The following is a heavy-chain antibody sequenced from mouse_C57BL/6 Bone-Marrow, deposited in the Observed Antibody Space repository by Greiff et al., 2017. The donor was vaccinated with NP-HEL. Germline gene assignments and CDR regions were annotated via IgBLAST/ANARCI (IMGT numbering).Heavy chain of an antibody. V-gene: IGHV3-6*01. CDR2: ISYDGSN. Sequence: EVQLKESGPGLVKPSQSLSLTCSVTGYSITSGYYWNWIRQFPGNKLEWMGYISYDGSNNYNPSLKNRISITRDTSKNQFFLKLNSVTTEDTATYYCAREDYYYGSRKGLDYWGQGTTLTVSS. J-gene: IGHJ2*01. CDR1: GYSITSGYY. D-gene: IGHD1-1*01. CDR3: AREDYYYGSRKGLDY.